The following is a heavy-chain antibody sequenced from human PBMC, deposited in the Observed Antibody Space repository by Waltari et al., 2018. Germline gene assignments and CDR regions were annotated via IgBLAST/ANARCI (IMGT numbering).Heavy chain of an antibody. CDR3: ARDFGFTMVQGVGWFDP. D-gene: IGHD3-10*01. J-gene: IGHJ5*02. V-gene: IGHV1-3*01. Sequence: QVQLVQSGAEVKKPGASVKVSCKASGYTFTSYAMHWVRQAPGQRLEWMGWINAGNGNTKYSQKFQGRVTITRDTSASTAYMELSSLRSEDTAVYYCARDFGFTMVQGVGWFDPWGQGTLVTVSS. CDR1: GYTFTSYA. CDR2: INAGNGNT.